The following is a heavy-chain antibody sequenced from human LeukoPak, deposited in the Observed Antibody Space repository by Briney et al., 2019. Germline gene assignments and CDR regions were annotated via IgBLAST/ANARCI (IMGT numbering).Heavy chain of an antibody. CDR1: GGSVRIGTYY. Sequence: SETLSLTCSVSGGSVRIGTYYWSWIRKPPGKGLEWIGYIWNSGSAKYNPSLKSRVTISVDTSKNQFSLKLSSVTAADTAVYYCAREAAYYNSGSRPIDSWGQGTLVTVSS. D-gene: IGHD3-10*01. V-gene: IGHV4-61*01. CDR3: AREAAYYNSGSRPIDS. J-gene: IGHJ4*02. CDR2: IWNSGSA.